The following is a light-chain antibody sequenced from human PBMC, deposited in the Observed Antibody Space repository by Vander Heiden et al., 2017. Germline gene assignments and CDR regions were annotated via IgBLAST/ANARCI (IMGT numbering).Light chain of an antibody. CDR2: AAS. CDR3: QQSYSTPRT. J-gene: IGKJ1*01. V-gene: IGKV1-39*01. CDR1: QSISSY. Sequence: DIQMTQSPSSLSASVGDRGTIPCRSSQSISSYLNWYQQKPGKAPKLLIYAASSLASGVPSRFSGSGSGTDFTLTISSLQPEDFATYYCQQSYSTPRTFGQGTKVEIK.